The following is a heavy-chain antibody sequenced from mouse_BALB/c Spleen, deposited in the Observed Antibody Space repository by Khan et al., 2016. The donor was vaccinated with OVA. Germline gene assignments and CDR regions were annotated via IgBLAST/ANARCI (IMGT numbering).Heavy chain of an antibody. J-gene: IGHJ4*01. CDR2: IWGDGST. Sequence: QVQLKQSGPGLVAPSQSLSTTCTVSGVSLTTYGANWIRQPPGKGLEWLGEIWGDGSTNYHSALISRLSLRKDNPKSQVFLKLNSLQTDDTATYYCAKWGDGSTYAMDYWGRGTSVTVS. CDR3: AKWGDGSTYAMDY. CDR1: GVSLTTYG. V-gene: IGHV2-3*01. D-gene: IGHD2-3*01.